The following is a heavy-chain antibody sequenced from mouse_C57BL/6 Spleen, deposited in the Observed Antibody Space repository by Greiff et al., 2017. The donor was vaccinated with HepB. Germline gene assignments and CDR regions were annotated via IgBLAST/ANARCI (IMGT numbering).Heavy chain of an antibody. CDR2: IYPGDGDT. J-gene: IGHJ4*01. CDR1: GYAFSSYW. V-gene: IGHV1-80*01. CDR3: ARRGSNCYYAMDY. Sequence: VQLQQSGAELVKPGASVKISCKASGYAFSSYWMNWVKQRPGKGLEWIGQIYPGDGDTNYNGKFKGKATLTADKSSSTAYMQLSSLTSEDSAVYFCARRGSNCYYAMDYWGQGTSVTVSS.